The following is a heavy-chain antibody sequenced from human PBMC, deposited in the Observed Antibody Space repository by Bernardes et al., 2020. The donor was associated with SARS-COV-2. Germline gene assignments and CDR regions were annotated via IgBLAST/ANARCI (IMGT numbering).Heavy chain of an antibody. CDR2: IKQDGSEK. D-gene: IGHD3-10*01. Sequence: GGSLRLSCAGPGFIFSTYWMSWVRQAPGKGLEWVASIKQDGSEKYYVDSVKGRFTVSRDTARNSLYMQMNSLRAEDTAVYYCARDIATTGSWFDPWGQGTLVTVSS. V-gene: IGHV3-7*01. CDR3: ARDIATTGSWFDP. J-gene: IGHJ5*02. CDR1: GFIFSTYW.